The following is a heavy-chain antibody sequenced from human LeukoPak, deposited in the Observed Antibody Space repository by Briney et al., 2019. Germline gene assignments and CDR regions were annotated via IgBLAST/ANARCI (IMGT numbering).Heavy chain of an antibody. CDR2: ISAYNGNT. Sequence: ASVKVSCKASGYTFTNYGISWVRQAPGQGLEWMGWISAYNGNTSYAQKLQGRVTMTTDTSTDTAHMELSRLRSDDTAVYYCARAHGWGNWFDPWGQGTLVTVSS. CDR1: GYTFTNYG. CDR3: ARAHGWGNWFDP. D-gene: IGHD3-16*01. V-gene: IGHV1-18*01. J-gene: IGHJ5*02.